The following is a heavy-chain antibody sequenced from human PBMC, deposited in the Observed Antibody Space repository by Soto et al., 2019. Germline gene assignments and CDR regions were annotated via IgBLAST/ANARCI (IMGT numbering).Heavy chain of an antibody. CDR1: GFTFSSYD. Sequence: GGSLRLSCAASGFTFSSYDMHWVRQATGKGLEWVSAIGTAGDTYYPGSVKGRFTISRENAKNSLYLQMNSLRAGDTAVYYCARGGSDMTTVNTGDDFDIWGQGTMVTVSS. D-gene: IGHD4-17*01. V-gene: IGHV3-13*01. CDR2: IGTAGDT. J-gene: IGHJ3*02. CDR3: ARGGSDMTTVNTGDDFDI.